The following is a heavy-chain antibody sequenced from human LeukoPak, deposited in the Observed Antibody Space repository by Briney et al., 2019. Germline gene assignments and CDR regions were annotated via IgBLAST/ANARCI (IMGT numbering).Heavy chain of an antibody. CDR1: GGSISSSNYY. V-gene: IGHV4-39*01. CDR2: IYYSGST. CDR3: ARHEDYYYYMDV. Sequence: PSETLSLTCTVSGGSISSSNYYWGWIRQPPGKGLEWIGSIYYSGSTYYNPSLKSRVTISVDTSKNQFSLKLSSVTAADTAVYYCARHEDYYYYMDVWGKGTTVTVSS. J-gene: IGHJ6*03.